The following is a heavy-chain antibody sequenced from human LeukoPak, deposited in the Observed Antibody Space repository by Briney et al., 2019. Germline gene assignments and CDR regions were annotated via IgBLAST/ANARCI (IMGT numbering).Heavy chain of an antibody. CDR2: ILSSGGST. V-gene: IGHV3-23*01. Sequence: GGSLRLSCAASGFTFSSYAMSWVRQAPGKGLEWVSGILSSGGSTYYADSVKGRFTISRDNAKNTLFLQMNSLKTEDTAIYYCTTLYGSGNYYWGQGTLVTVSS. D-gene: IGHD3-10*01. J-gene: IGHJ4*02. CDR3: TTLYGSGNYY. CDR1: GFTFSSYA.